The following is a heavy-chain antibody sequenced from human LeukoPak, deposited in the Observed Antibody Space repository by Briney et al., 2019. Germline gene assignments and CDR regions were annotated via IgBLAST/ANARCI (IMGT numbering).Heavy chain of an antibody. J-gene: IGHJ6*04. Sequence: GGSLRLSCAASGFTFSDYYMSWIRQAPGKGLEWVSYISSSSSYTNYADSVKGRFTISRDNAKNSLYLQMNSLRAEDTAVYYCARDPFVRGVYYYYGMDVWGKGTTVTVSS. V-gene: IGHV3-11*06. CDR2: ISSSSSYT. D-gene: IGHD3-10*01. CDR1: GFTFSDYY. CDR3: ARDPFVRGVYYYYGMDV.